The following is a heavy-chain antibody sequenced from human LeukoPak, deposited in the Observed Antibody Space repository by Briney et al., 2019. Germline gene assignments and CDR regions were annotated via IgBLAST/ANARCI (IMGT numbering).Heavy chain of an antibody. Sequence: GGSLRLSCAVSGFAFSSYWMSWVRHAPGKGLEGVANIKQDGSEKYYVDSVKSRFTISRDNAKNSQYLQMNSLRAEDTAVYYCARDCSSTSCYWTFDYWGQGTLVSVSS. CDR2: IKQDGSEK. D-gene: IGHD2-2*01. J-gene: IGHJ4*02. V-gene: IGHV3-7*01. CDR1: GFAFSSYW. CDR3: ARDCSSTSCYWTFDY.